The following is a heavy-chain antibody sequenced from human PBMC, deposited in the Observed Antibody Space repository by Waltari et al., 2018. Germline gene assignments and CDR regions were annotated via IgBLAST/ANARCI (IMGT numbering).Heavy chain of an antibody. J-gene: IGHJ6*02. CDR1: GCTFSSYA. V-gene: IGHV3-23*01. CDR3: AKKTCSSPHYDMDV. D-gene: IGHD6-19*01. CDR2: VTASGGRT. Sequence: EVQLLESGGGLVQPGGSLRLSCAASGCTFSSYAMSWVRQAPGTGREGVSGVTASGGRTLFADSVKGRFTISRDNTISSLYLTVNSLRADDTAVYYCAKKTCSSPHYDMDVWGQGTTVTVSS.